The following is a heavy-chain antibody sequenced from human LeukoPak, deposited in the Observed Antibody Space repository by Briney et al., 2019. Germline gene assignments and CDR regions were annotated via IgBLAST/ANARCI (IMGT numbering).Heavy chain of an antibody. CDR1: RGTLSSYT. J-gene: IGHJ5*02. CDR3: ARGGVVGAYNWFDP. V-gene: IGHV1-69*02. D-gene: IGHD2-15*01. CDR2: IIPILGIA. Sequence: SVKVSCKASRGTLSSYTISWVRQAPGQGLEWMGRIIPILGIANYAQKFQGRVTITADKSTSTAYMELSSLRSEDTAVYYCARGGVVGAYNWFDPWGQGTLVTVSS.